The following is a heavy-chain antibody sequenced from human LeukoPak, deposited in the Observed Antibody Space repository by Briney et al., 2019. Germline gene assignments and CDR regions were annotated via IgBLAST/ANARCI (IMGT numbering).Heavy chain of an antibody. CDR2: INPSGGST. D-gene: IGHD3-22*01. CDR3: ARGRRLVVVNDYYYYGMDV. J-gene: IGHJ6*02. CDR1: GCTFTSYY. V-gene: IGHV1-46*01. Sequence: ASVKVSCKASGCTFTSYYMHWVRQAPGQGLEWMGIINPSGGSTSYAQKFQGRVTMTRDTSTSTVYMELSSLRSEDTAVYYCARGRRLVVVNDYYYYGMDVWGQGTTVTVSS.